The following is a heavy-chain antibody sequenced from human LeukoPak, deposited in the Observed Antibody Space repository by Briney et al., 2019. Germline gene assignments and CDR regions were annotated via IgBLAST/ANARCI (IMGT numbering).Heavy chain of an antibody. D-gene: IGHD3-9*01. V-gene: IGHV1-2*02. J-gene: IGHJ5*02. Sequence: ASVKVSCKASGYTFTGYYMHWVRQAPGQGLEWMGWINPNSGGTNYAQKFQGRVTMTRDTSISTAYMELSRLRSDDTAVYYCARAGVLRYFDWLLETPNNWFDPWGQGTLVTVSS. CDR3: ARAGVLRYFDWLLETPNNWFDP. CDR1: GYTFTGYY. CDR2: INPNSGGT.